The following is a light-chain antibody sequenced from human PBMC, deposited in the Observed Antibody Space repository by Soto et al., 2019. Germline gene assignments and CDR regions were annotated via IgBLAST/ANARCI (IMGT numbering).Light chain of an antibody. CDR3: QQSYRSPYT. CDR2: GAS. J-gene: IGKJ2*01. CDR1: QSINIY. V-gene: IGKV1-39*01. Sequence: QLTQSPSSLSASVGDRVTVTCRASQSINIYLNWYQQKPGKAPTLLIYGASSLQSGVPSRFSGGGSRTDFTLTISSLQTEDFATYYCQQSYRSPYTFGQGTKLEI.